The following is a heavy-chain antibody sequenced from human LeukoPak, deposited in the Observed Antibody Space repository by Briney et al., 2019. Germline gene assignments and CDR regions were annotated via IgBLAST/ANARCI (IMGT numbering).Heavy chain of an antibody. V-gene: IGHV4-30-4*01. CDR3: ARHGEDASRRPSRGPQRNWGNWFDP. J-gene: IGHJ5*02. Sequence: SETLSLTCTVSGGSISSGDYYWSWIRQPPGKGLEWIGYIYYSGSTNYNPSLKSRVTISVDTSKNQFSLKLSSVTAADTAVYYCARHGEDASRRPSRGPQRNWGNWFDPWGQGTLVTVSS. CDR2: IYYSGST. CDR1: GGSISSGDYY. D-gene: IGHD7-27*01.